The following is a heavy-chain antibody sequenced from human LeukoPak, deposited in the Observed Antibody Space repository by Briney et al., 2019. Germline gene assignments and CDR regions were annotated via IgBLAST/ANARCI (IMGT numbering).Heavy chain of an antibody. Sequence: SETLSLTCTVSGGSISSYCWSWVRQPPGKGLEWIGYIFTSGSTDYNPSLKSRVTMSVDTSKNQLSMELRFLTAADTAVYYCATSHDVKAAPYDLWGQGTLVTVSS. CDR1: GGSISSYC. J-gene: IGHJ5*02. V-gene: IGHV4-4*09. CDR3: ATSHDVKAAPYDL. CDR2: IFTSGST. D-gene: IGHD2-21*01.